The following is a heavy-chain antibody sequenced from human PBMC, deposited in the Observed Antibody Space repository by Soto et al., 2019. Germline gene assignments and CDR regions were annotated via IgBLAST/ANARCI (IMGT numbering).Heavy chain of an antibody. CDR3: ARGRYCSGGSCYLDAFDI. CDR2: ISAYNGNT. J-gene: IGHJ3*02. D-gene: IGHD2-15*01. V-gene: IGHV1-18*01. Sequence: GASVKVSCKASGYTFTSYGISWVRQAPGQGLEWMGWISAYNGNTNYAQKLQGRVTMTTDTSTSTAYMELRSLRSDDTAVYYCARGRYCSGGSCYLDAFDIWGQGTMVTVS. CDR1: GYTFTSYG.